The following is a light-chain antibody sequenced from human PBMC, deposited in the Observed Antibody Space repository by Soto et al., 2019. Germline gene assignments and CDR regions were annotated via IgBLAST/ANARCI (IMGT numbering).Light chain of an antibody. CDR1: QSISSW. V-gene: IGKV1-5*01. Sequence: DIQMTQSPSTLSASVGDRVTITCRASQSISSWLGWYQQKPGKAPKLLIYDASSLESGVPSRFSGSGSGTEFTLTISSLQPDDFATYYCQQYNSYSRWTFGQGTKVEIK. CDR3: QQYNSYSRWT. J-gene: IGKJ1*01. CDR2: DAS.